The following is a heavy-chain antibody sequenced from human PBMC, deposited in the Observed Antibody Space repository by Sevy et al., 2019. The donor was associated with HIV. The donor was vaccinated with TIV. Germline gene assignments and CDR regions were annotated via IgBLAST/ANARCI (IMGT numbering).Heavy chain of an antibody. CDR1: GAPISNTAYY. D-gene: IGHD2-8*01. CDR3: EGPKLTYTNGWHYFDY. J-gene: IGHJ4*02. V-gene: IGHV4-39*01. CDR2: IRHGGYT. Sequence: SETLSLTCIVSGAPISNTAYYWGWIRQSPGKGLEWIASIRHGGYTFYNPSLKSRVTISADTSKNQFSLKLTSVGAADTSIYYCEGPKLTYTNGWHYFDYWGQGTVVTVSS.